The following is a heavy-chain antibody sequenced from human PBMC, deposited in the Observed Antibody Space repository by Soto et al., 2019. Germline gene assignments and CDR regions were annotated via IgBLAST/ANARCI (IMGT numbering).Heavy chain of an antibody. V-gene: IGHV5-51*01. CDR1: GYSFTSYW. CDR3: ARLGEGSSIAARSQDYYYYYGMDV. D-gene: IGHD6-6*01. J-gene: IGHJ6*02. CDR2: IYPGDSDT. Sequence: PGESLKISCKGSGYSFTSYWIGWVRQMPGKGLEWMGIIYPGDSDTRYSPSFQGQVTISADKSISTAYLQWSSLKASDTAMYYCARLGEGSSIAARSQDYYYYYGMDVWGQGTTVTVSS.